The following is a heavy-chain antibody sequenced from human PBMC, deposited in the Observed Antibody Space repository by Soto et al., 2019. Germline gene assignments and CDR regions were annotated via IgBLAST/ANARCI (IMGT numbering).Heavy chain of an antibody. CDR2: INLNSVGT. J-gene: IGHJ6*02. V-gene: IGHV1-2*04. D-gene: IGHD3-10*01. Sequence: ASVKVSCKASGYTFTGYYMHWVRQAPGQGLEWMGWINLNSVGTNYAQKFQCWVTMTRDTSISTAYLELSRLSSDDTAVYFCARGGSLWFGELSAYYYGMDVWGQGTTVTVSS. CDR1: GYTFTGYY. CDR3: ARGGSLWFGELSAYYYGMDV.